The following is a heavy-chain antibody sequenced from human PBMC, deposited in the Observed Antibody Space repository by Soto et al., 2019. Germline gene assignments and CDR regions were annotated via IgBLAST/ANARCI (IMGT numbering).Heavy chain of an antibody. CDR1: GFSLSTTGVG. V-gene: IGHV2-5*02. Sequence: QITLKESGPTLVKPTETLTLTCSFSGFSLSTTGVGVGWIRQPPGKALEWLALIYCDDDKRYSPSLQSGLTITKDTSKNQVVLTMTDVGPADTATYYCAHIVSGRYNSGWYVFFYDSWGQGTLVTVSS. CDR2: IYCDDDK. D-gene: IGHD6-19*01. J-gene: IGHJ4*02. CDR3: AHIVSGRYNSGWYVFFYDS.